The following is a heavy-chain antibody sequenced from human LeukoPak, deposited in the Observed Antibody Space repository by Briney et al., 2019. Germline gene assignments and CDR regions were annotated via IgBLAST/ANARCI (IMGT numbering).Heavy chain of an antibody. D-gene: IGHD7-27*01. J-gene: IGHJ3*02. CDR2: ISYDGSNK. V-gene: IGHV3-30*03. Sequence: GGSLRLSCAASGFTFSSYGMHWVRQAPGKGLEWVAVISYDGSNKYYADSVKGRFTISRDNSKNTLYLQMNSLRAEDTAVYYCAGAITWDDVFDIWGQGTKVTVSS. CDR3: AGAITWDDVFDI. CDR1: GFTFSSYG.